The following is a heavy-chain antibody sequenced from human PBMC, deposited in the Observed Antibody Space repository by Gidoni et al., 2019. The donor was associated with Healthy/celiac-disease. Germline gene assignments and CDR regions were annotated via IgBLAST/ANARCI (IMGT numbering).Heavy chain of an antibody. Sequence: QVQLVESGGGVVKPGRSLRLSCAASGLPFSSYGMPWVRQAPGKGLEWVAVIWYDGSNKYYADSVKGRFTISRDNSKNTLYLQMNSLRAEDTAVYYCARGVRTGGSYLQYFQHWGQGTLVTVSS. D-gene: IGHD1-26*01. V-gene: IGHV3-33*01. CDR2: IWYDGSNK. J-gene: IGHJ1*01. CDR3: ARGVRTGGSYLQYFQH. CDR1: GLPFSSYG.